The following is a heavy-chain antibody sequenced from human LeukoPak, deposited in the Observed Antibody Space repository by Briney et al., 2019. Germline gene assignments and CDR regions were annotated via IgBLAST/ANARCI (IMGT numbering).Heavy chain of an antibody. CDR2: MNPNSGDT. J-gene: IGHJ5*02. CDR3: ARGQTYYDFWSGQEGAWFDP. D-gene: IGHD3-3*01. V-gene: IGHV1-8*01. Sequence: ASVTVSCKASGYTFTSYDINWVRQAPGPGLEWMGWMNPNSGDTGYEQKFQGRVTMTRTTSISTDYMELSSLRSEDTAVYYCARGQTYYDFWSGQEGAWFDPWGQGALVTVSS. CDR1: GYTFTSYD.